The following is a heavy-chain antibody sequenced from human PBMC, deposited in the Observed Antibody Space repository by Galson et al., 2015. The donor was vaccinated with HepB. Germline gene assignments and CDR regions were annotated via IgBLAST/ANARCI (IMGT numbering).Heavy chain of an antibody. Sequence: SLRLSCAASGFTFSGYGMHWVRQAPGKGLEWVTLIWNDGRKEEYVDSVKGRFTISRDNSRNMLYLQMNSLRAEDTAVYYCARGPWLSGTTTSLDIWGQGTMVTVSS. D-gene: IGHD1-20*01. J-gene: IGHJ3*02. CDR1: GFTFSGYG. V-gene: IGHV3-33*01. CDR2: IWNDGRKE. CDR3: ARGPWLSGTTTSLDI.